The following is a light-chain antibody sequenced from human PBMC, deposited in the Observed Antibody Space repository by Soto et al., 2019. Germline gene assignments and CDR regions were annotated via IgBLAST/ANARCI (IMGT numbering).Light chain of an antibody. Sequence: QAVVTQEPSLTVSPGGTVTLTCGSSTGAVTSGHYPYWFQQKPGQAPRTLIYDTTNKHSWTPARFSGSLLGGKAALTLAGAQTDDEAGYYCVLSYSGTNWVFGGGTKLTVL. CDR3: VLSYSGTNWV. CDR2: DTT. CDR1: TGAVTSGHY. J-gene: IGLJ3*02. V-gene: IGLV7-46*01.